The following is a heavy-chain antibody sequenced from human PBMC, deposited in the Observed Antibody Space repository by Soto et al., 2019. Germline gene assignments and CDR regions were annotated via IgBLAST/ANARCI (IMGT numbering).Heavy chain of an antibody. J-gene: IGHJ6*02. CDR3: VRSFNYYDSSGYYYDYYYYGMDV. V-gene: IGHV3-35*01. D-gene: IGHD3-22*01. Sequence: PGGSLSLSXPASGFTFSNSDMNWVPQPPGKGLEWVWGVSWNGSRTHYADSVKGRFIISRDNSRNFLYQQMNSLRPEDMAVYYCVRSFNYYDSSGYYYDYYYYGMDVWGQGTTVTVS. CDR2: VSWNGSRT. CDR1: GFTFSNSD.